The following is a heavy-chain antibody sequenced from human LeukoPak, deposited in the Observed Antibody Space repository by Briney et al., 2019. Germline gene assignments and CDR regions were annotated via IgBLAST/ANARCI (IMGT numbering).Heavy chain of an antibody. D-gene: IGHD3-22*01. CDR1: GFTFTSYW. V-gene: IGHV3-7*01. CDR3: GRDPYYDSLDY. CDR2: IKDDGGEK. Sequence: GGSLRLSCAASGFTFTSYWMSWVRQAPGKGLEWVANIKDDGGEKYYVDSVKGRFTISRDNTKNLLYLQMNSLRAEDTAVYYCGRDPYYDSLDYWGQGTLVTVSS. J-gene: IGHJ4*02.